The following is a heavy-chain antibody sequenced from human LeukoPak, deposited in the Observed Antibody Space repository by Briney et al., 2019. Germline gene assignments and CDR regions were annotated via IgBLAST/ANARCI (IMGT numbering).Heavy chain of an antibody. CDR3: ARRLTQYDCFDP. D-gene: IGHD2-2*01. CDR1: GDSVSSNSVT. J-gene: IGHJ5*02. Sequence: SQTLSLTCAISGDSVSSNSVTWNWIRQSPSRGLEWLGRTYYRSTWYNDYAVSVRGRITVNPDTSKNQFSLHLNSVTPEDTAVYYCARRLTQYDCFDPWGQGILVSVSS. V-gene: IGHV6-1*01. CDR2: TYYRSTWYN.